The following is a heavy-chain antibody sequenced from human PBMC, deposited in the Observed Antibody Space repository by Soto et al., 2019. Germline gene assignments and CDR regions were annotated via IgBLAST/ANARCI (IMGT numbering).Heavy chain of an antibody. CDR1: GYSFTSYW. D-gene: IGHD3-10*01. Sequence: GESLKISCKGSGYSFTSYWIGWVRQMPGKGLEWMGIIYPGDSDTRYSPSFQGQVTISADKSISTAYLQWSSLKASDTAMYYCARQYYGPGSYSYYYGMDVWGQGTTVTVSS. J-gene: IGHJ6*02. CDR2: IYPGDSDT. CDR3: ARQYYGPGSYSYYYGMDV. V-gene: IGHV5-51*01.